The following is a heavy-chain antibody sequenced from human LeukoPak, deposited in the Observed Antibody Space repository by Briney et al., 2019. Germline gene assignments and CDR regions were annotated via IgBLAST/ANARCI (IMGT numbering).Heavy chain of an antibody. CDR3: ARRGYNYGQFDL. CDR1: GFTIGNRA. CDR2: NIGSGGTT. J-gene: IGHJ4*02. Sequence: GGSLRLSCAASGFTIGNRAMGWFRQASGKGREWVSLNIGSGGTTYYAGSVKGRFTVFRDTSRNTLHLQMNNLRAEDTALYYCARRGYNYGQFDLWGPGTLVTVSS. D-gene: IGHD5-18*01. V-gene: IGHV3-23*01.